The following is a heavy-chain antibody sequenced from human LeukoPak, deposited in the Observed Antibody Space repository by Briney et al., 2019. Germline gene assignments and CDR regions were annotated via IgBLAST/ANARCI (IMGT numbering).Heavy chain of an antibody. D-gene: IGHD1-26*01. J-gene: IGHJ6*03. V-gene: IGHV3-23*01. CDR3: AKDGTNVYYYYMDV. CDR1: GFTVSSNY. CDR2: ISGSGGST. Sequence: GGSLRLSCAASGFTVSSNYMSWVRQAPGKGLEWVSDISGSGGSTYYADSVKGRFTISRDNSKNTLYLQMNSLRAEDTAVYYCAKDGTNVYYYYMDVWGKGTTVTVSS.